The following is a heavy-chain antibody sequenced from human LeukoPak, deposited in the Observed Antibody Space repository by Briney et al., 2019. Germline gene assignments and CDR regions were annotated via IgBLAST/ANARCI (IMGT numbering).Heavy chain of an antibody. J-gene: IGHJ4*02. CDR1: GYRFRFSSHW. V-gene: IGHV5-51*01. Sequence: GESLKISCKSSGYRFRFSSHWIGWVRQMPGKGLEWMGIIYPGDSDTRYSPSFQVQVTISVDTSISTTYLQWSSLKASDTAMYYCARRGDGYNYDYWGQGTLVTVSS. CDR2: IYPGDSDT. CDR3: ARRGDGYNYDY. D-gene: IGHD5-24*01.